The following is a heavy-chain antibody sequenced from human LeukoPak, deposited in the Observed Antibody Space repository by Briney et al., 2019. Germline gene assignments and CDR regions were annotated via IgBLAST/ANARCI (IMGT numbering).Heavy chain of an antibody. D-gene: IGHD6-19*01. Sequence: PGGSLRLSCAASGFTFSSYAMSWVRQAPGKGLEWVSAISGSGGSTYYADSVKGRFTISRDNSKNTLYLQMNSLRAEDTAVYYCAKVYSSGWYDGDAFDIWGQGRMVTVSS. CDR2: ISGSGGST. V-gene: IGHV3-23*01. CDR3: AKVYSSGWYDGDAFDI. J-gene: IGHJ3*02. CDR1: GFTFSSYA.